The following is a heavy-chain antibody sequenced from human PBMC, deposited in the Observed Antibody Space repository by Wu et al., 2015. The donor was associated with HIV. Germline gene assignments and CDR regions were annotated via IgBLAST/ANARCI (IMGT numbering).Heavy chain of an antibody. CDR2: MNPNSGNT. V-gene: IGHV1-8*01. CDR3: ARGSGSYYDRKYFDF. CDR1: GYTFTNDD. J-gene: IGHJ4*02. D-gene: IGHD3-10*01. Sequence: QLVQSGAEVKKPGASVKISCKASGYTFTNDDINWVRQATGQGLEWMGWMNPNSGNTGYTQKFQGRVTMTRDTSIDTAYMELSSLTSEDTAMYYCARGSGSYYDRKYFDFWGQGTLITVSS.